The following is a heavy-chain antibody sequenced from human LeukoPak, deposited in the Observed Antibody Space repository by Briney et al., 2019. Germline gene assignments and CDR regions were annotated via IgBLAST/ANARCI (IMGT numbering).Heavy chain of an antibody. Sequence: SGGSLRLSCAASGFTFSNHWMHWVRHVPGKGLVWVSRIDEGGTNAMYADSVKGRFSISKDNAKNTVNLQMNSLRAEDTGVYYCIRDEALWRLDYWGQGTLVTVSS. V-gene: IGHV3-74*03. CDR1: GFTFSNHW. J-gene: IGHJ4*02. D-gene: IGHD2-21*01. CDR3: IRDEALWRLDY. CDR2: IDEGGTNA.